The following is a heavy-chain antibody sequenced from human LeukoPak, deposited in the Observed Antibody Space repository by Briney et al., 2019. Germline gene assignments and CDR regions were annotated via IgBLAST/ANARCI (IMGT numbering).Heavy chain of an antibody. D-gene: IGHD2-15*01. CDR1: GGSISSYY. CDR2: IYYSGST. J-gene: IGHJ5*02. Sequence: SETLSLTGTVSGGSISSYYWSWIRQPPGKGLEWIGYIYYSGSTNYNPSLKSRVTISVDTSKNQFSLKLRSVTAADTAVYYCARRRCSGGSCWSDPWGQGTPVTVSS. V-gene: IGHV4-59*12. CDR3: ARRRCSGGSCWSDP.